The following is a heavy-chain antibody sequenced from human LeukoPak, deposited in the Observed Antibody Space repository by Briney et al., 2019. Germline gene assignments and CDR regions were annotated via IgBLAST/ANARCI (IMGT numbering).Heavy chain of an antibody. CDR3: TRLHYYGSLIDL. J-gene: IGHJ2*01. V-gene: IGHV3-66*02. CDR1: GFTVSNNY. D-gene: IGHD3-10*01. Sequence: GGSLRLSCAASGFTVSNNYMSWVRQAPGKGLEWVSVIYTGGTTYYADSVKGRFTISRDSSKNTLYLQLNSLRAEATAVYYGTRLHYYGSLIDLWGRGTLVTVSS. CDR2: IYTGGTT.